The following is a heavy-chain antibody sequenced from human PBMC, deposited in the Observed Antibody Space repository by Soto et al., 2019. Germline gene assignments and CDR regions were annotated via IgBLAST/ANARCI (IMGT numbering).Heavy chain of an antibody. CDR3: NTVWYGDYGVWYYFDY. J-gene: IGHJ4*02. CDR2: IKSKTDGGTT. Sequence: EVQLVESGGGLVKPGGSLRLSCAASGFPFSNAWMSWVRQAPGKGLEGVGRIKSKTDGGTTDYAAPVKGRFTISRDDSKNTLYLQMNSLKTEDTAVYYCNTVWYGDYGVWYYFDYWGQGTLVTVSS. V-gene: IGHV3-15*01. CDR1: GFPFSNAW. D-gene: IGHD4-17*01.